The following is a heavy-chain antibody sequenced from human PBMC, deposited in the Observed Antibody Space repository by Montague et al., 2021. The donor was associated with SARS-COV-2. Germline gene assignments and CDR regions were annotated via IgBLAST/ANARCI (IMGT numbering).Heavy chain of an antibody. V-gene: IGHV4-39*07. CDR2: IYYSGST. J-gene: IGHJ6*02. CDR3: ARVGHQQLVRLSGMDV. CDR1: GGSISSSSYD. Sequence: ETLSLTCTVAGGSISSSSYDWGWIRQPPGKGLEWIGSIYYSGSTYYNPSVKSRVTISVDTSKNQFSLKLSSVTAADTAVYYCARVGHQQLVRLSGMDVWGQGTTVTVSS. D-gene: IGHD6-13*01.